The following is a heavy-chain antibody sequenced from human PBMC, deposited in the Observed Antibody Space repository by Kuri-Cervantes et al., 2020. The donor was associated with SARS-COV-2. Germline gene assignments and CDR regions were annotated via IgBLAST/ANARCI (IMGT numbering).Heavy chain of an antibody. J-gene: IGHJ4*02. D-gene: IGHD6-13*01. CDR2: VYYSGSS. CDR3: ATGYSSSWDTPPDY. Sequence: SETLSLTCTVSGGSISSDDYYWSWIRQPPGKGLEWIGYVYYSGSSFYNPSLKSRLSISVDTSKNQFSLKLSSVTAADTAVYYCATGYSSSWDTPPDYWGQGTLVTVSS. CDR1: GGSISSDDYY. V-gene: IGHV4-30-4*01.